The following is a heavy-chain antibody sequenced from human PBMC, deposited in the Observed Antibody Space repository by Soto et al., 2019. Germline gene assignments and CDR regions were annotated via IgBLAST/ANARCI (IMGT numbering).Heavy chain of an antibody. Sequence: ASVKVSCKASGGTFSSYAISWVRQAPGQGLEWMGGIIPIFGTANYAQKFQGRVTITANESTSTAYMELSSLRSEDTAVYYCAGRRYCSSTSCHAFDIWGQGTMVTVSS. V-gene: IGHV1-69*13. CDR2: IIPIFGTA. CDR1: GGTFSSYA. CDR3: AGRRYCSSTSCHAFDI. D-gene: IGHD2-2*01. J-gene: IGHJ3*02.